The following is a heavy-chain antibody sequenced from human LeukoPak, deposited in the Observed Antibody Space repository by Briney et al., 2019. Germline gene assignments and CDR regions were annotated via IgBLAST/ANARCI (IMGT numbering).Heavy chain of an antibody. Sequence: PSETLSLTCAVYGGSFSGYYWSWIRQPPGKGLEWIGYIYYSGSTNYNPSLKSRVTISVDTSKNQFSLRLSSVTAADTAVYYCARDSGGKWYSSSYYGMDVWGQGTTVTVSS. V-gene: IGHV4-59*01. CDR1: GGSFSGYY. D-gene: IGHD6-13*01. CDR3: ARDSGGKWYSSSYYGMDV. CDR2: IYYSGST. J-gene: IGHJ6*02.